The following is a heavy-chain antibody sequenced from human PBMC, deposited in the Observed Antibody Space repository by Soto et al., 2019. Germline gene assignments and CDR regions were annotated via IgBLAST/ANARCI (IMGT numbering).Heavy chain of an antibody. CDR1: GSSFASHW. V-gene: IGHV5-51*01. J-gene: IGHJ4*02. CDR3: ARYSGSYWHYLDF. D-gene: IGHD1-26*01. Sequence: PGESLKISCKGSGSSFASHWVAWVRQMPEKGLEWIGTIYPGDSDTKYSSAFRGHVTISADTSVSTAYLQWRSLEATDSAIYYCARYSGSYWHYLDFWGQGTLVTVSS. CDR2: IYPGDSDT.